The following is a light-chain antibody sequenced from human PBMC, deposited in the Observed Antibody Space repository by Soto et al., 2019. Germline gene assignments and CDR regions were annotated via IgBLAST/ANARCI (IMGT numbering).Light chain of an antibody. CDR3: SSYTTSSTLV. CDR1: SSDVGGYNY. Sequence: QSALTQSASVSGSPGQSITISCTGTSSDVGGYNYVSWYQQYPGKAPKLMIYDVSNRPSGVSNRFSGSKSGNTASLTISGLRAEDEADYYCSSYTTSSTLVFGTGTKLPVL. CDR2: DVS. V-gene: IGLV2-14*01. J-gene: IGLJ1*01.